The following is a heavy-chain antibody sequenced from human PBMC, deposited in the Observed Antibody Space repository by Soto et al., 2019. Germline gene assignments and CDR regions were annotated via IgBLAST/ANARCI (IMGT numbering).Heavy chain of an antibody. D-gene: IGHD6-13*01. CDR2: ISWNSGSI. CDR1: GFTFDDYA. V-gene: IGHV3-9*01. J-gene: IGHJ4*02. Sequence: EVQLVESGGGLVQPGRSLRLSCAVSGFTFDDYAVHWVRQAPGKGLEWVSGISWNSGSIAYADSVKGRFTISRDNAKNSLYLQRNSLRPEDTALYYCAKDRGRYSSIIDYWCQGTLVTVSS. CDR3: AKDRGRYSSIIDY.